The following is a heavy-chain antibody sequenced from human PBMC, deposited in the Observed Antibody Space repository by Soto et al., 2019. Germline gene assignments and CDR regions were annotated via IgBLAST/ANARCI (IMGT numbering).Heavy chain of an antibody. J-gene: IGHJ6*02. Sequence: GGSLRLSCAASGFTFSGSAMHWVRQASGKGLEWVGRIRSKANSYATAYAASVKGRFTISRDDSKNTAYLQMNSLKTEDTAVYYCTRLGIAVAGPYYYYGMDVWGQGTTVTVSS. D-gene: IGHD6-19*01. V-gene: IGHV3-73*01. CDR3: TRLGIAVAGPYYYYGMDV. CDR2: IRSKANSYAT. CDR1: GFTFSGSA.